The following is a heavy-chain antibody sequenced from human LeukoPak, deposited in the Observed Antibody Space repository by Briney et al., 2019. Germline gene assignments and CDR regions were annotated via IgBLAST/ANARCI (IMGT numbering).Heavy chain of an antibody. D-gene: IGHD1-26*01. CDR2: INPNSGGT. Sequence: PAASVKVSCKASGYTFTGYYMHWVRQAPGQGLEWMGWINPNSGGTNYAQKFQGRVTMTRDTSISTAYMELSRLRSDDTAVYYCARAPLEGAITAVAFDIWGQGTMVTVSS. CDR1: GYTFTGYY. CDR3: ARAPLEGAITAVAFDI. V-gene: IGHV1-2*02. J-gene: IGHJ3*02.